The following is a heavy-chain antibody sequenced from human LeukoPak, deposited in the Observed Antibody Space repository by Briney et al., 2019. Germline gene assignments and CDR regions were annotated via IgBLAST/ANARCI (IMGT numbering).Heavy chain of an antibody. CDR2: IIPIFGTA. CDR1: GGTFSSYA. CDR3: ARDRVAAAVGTYFDY. J-gene: IGHJ4*02. D-gene: IGHD6-13*01. Sequence: GASVKVSCKASGGTFSSYAISWVRQAPGQGLEWMGGIIPIFGTANYAQKFQGRVTITTDESTSTAYMELSSLRSEDTAVYYCARDRVAAAVGTYFDYWGQGTLVTVSS. V-gene: IGHV1-69*05.